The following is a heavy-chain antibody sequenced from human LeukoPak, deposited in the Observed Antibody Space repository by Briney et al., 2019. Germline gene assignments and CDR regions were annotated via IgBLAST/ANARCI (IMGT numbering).Heavy chain of an antibody. D-gene: IGHD2-21*02. J-gene: IGHJ5*02. CDR3: ARLDCGGDCYVFRLDP. CDR2: MNPNSGNT. CDR1: GYTFTSYD. V-gene: IGHV1-8*01. Sequence: ASVKVSCKASGYTFTSYDINWVRQATGQGLEWMGWMNPNSGNTGYAQKFQGRVTMTRNTSISTAYMELSSLRSEDTAVYYCARLDCGGDCYVFRLDPWGQGTLVTVSS.